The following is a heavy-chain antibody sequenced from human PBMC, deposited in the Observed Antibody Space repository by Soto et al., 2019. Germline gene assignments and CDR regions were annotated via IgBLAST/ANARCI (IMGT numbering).Heavy chain of an antibody. CDR3: AKDLYYYDSSGYGYYYGMDV. Sequence: GGSLRLSCAASGFTFSSYAMSWVRQAPGKGLEWVSAISGSGGSTYYADSVKGRFTISRDNSKNTLYLQMNSLRDEDTAVYYCAKDLYYYDSSGYGYYYGMDVWGQGTTVTVSS. CDR2: ISGSGGST. V-gene: IGHV3-23*01. D-gene: IGHD3-22*01. CDR1: GFTFSSYA. J-gene: IGHJ6*02.